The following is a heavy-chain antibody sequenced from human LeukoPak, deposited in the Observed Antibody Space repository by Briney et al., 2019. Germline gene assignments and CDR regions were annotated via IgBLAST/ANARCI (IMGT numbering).Heavy chain of an antibody. CDR1: GFTFSSYE. CDR3: ARGPAPAVYYYYGMDV. Sequence: GGSLRLSCAASGFTFSSYEMNWFRQAPGKGLEWVSYISSSGSTIYYADSVKGRFTISRDNAKNSLYLQMNSLRAEDTAVYYCARGPAPAVYYYYGMDVWGQGTTVTVSS. J-gene: IGHJ6*02. CDR2: ISSSGSTI. V-gene: IGHV3-48*03. D-gene: IGHD6-19*01.